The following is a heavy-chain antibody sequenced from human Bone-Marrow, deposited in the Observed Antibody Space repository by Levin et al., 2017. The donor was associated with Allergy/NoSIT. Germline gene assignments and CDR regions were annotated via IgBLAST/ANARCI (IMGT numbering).Heavy chain of an antibody. D-gene: IGHD3-22*01. CDR1: GATFNNYV. Sequence: SVKVSCKASGATFNNYVINWVRQAPGQGLEWMGGIIPIIGTINNAQKFRDRVTITADKSTSEAYMELSGLGSEDTAVYYCAGGSDGSGPFDYWGQGTDIIVSS. CDR2: IIPIIGTI. J-gene: IGHJ4*02. V-gene: IGHV1-69*06. CDR3: AGGSDGSGPFDY.